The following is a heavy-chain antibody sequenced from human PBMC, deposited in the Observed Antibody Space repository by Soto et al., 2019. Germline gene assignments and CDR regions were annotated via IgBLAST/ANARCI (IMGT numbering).Heavy chain of an antibody. Sequence: ASVKVSCKASGYTFTCYGISWVRQAPGQGLEWMGWISAYNGNTNYAQKLQGRVTMTTDTSTSTAYMELRSLRSDDTAVYYCARDLYCTNGVCYGPDYWGQGTLVTVSS. J-gene: IGHJ4*02. CDR1: GYTFTCYG. V-gene: IGHV1-18*04. D-gene: IGHD2-8*01. CDR2: ISAYNGNT. CDR3: ARDLYCTNGVCYGPDY.